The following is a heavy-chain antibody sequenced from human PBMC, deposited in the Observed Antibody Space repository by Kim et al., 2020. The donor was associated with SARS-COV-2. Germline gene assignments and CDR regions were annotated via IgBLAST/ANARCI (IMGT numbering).Heavy chain of an antibody. CDR2: NYTSGST. V-gene: IGHV4-4*07. Sequence: RNYTSGSTNYNPSLKSRVTMSVDTSKNQFSLKLSSVTAADTAVYYCARERADIVVVPAAIPSDGMDVWGQGTTVTVS. CDR3: ARERADIVVVPAAIPSDGMDV. J-gene: IGHJ6*02. D-gene: IGHD2-2*01.